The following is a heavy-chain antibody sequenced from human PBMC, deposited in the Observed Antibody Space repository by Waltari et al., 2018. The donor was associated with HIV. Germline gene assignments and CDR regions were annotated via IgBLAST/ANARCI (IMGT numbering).Heavy chain of an antibody. CDR2: IYYSGST. CDR3: AREGSYYYDSSGYRPFDY. D-gene: IGHD3-22*01. Sequence: QLQLQESGPGLVKPSETLSLTCTVSGGSISSSSYYWGWIRQPPGKGLEWIGSIYYSGSTYYNPSLKSRVTISVDTSKNQFSLKLSSVTAADTAVYYCAREGSYYYDSSGYRPFDYWGQGTLVTVSS. V-gene: IGHV4-39*02. J-gene: IGHJ4*02. CDR1: GGSISSSSYY.